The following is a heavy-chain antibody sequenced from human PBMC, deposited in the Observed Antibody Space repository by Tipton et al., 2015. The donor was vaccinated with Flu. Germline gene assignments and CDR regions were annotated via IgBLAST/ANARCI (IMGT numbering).Heavy chain of an antibody. CDR1: GGSVTTGGYS. Sequence: TLSLTCTVSGGSVTTGGYSWTWIRQPPGKGLVYIGQISSSGSTDNNPSLKSRVTISVDTSKNQVSLHSTSVTAADSAIYYCARMREGDCTLGVCYLWCVGDWGRGTPVTVSS. J-gene: IGHJ2*01. D-gene: IGHD2-8*01. CDR3: ARMREGDCTLGVCYLWCVGD. CDR2: ISSSGST. V-gene: IGHV4-61*08.